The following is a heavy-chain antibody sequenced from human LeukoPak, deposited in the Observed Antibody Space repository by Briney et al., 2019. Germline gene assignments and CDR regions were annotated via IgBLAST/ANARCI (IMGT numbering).Heavy chain of an antibody. J-gene: IGHJ4*02. Sequence: ESGPTLVNPTQTLTLTCTFSGFSLSTSGMRVSWIRQPPGKALEWLARIDWDDDKFYSTALKTRLTISKDTPKNQVVLTMTNMDPVDTATYYCARDYGIGPLGYWGQGTLVTVSS. CDR1: GFSLSTSGMR. V-gene: IGHV2-70*04. CDR2: IDWDDDK. D-gene: IGHD4/OR15-4a*01. CDR3: ARDYGIGPLGY.